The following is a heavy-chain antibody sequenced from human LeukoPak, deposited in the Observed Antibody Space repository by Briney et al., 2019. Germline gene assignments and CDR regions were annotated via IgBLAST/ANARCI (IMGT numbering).Heavy chain of an antibody. CDR1: GGSISSSSYY. CDR3: ARLYYDILTGYYNSFDY. Sequence: SETLSLTCTVSGGSISSSSYYWGWIRQPPGKGLEWSGSIYYSGSTYYNPSLKSRVTISVDTSKNQFSLKLSSVTAADTAVYYCARLYYDILTGYYNSFDYWGQGTLVTVSS. CDR2: IYYSGST. D-gene: IGHD3-9*01. J-gene: IGHJ4*02. V-gene: IGHV4-39*01.